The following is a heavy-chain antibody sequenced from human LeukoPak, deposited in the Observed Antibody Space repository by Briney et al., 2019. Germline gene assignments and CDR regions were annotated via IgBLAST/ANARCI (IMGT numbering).Heavy chain of an antibody. CDR3: AGGDGSSSTFEY. CDR1: GGSISSGDYY. Sequence: SQTLSLTCTVSGGSISSGDYYWSWIRQHPGRGLEWIGYIHYGGSTYYNPSLRSRLTISEDTSKNQISLQLSSVTAADTAVYYCAGGDGSSSTFEYWGQGTLVTVSS. D-gene: IGHD6-6*01. J-gene: IGHJ4*02. CDR2: IHYGGST. V-gene: IGHV4-31*03.